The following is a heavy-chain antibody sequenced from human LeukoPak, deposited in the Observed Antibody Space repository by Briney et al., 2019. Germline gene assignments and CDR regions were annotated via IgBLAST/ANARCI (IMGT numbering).Heavy chain of an antibody. J-gene: IGHJ4*02. CDR3: ARSYDYVWGAILN. Sequence: GGSLRLSCAASGFTFSSYAMSWVRQAPGKGLEWVSAISGSGGTAYYADSVKGRFTISRDNSKNTLYLQMNSLRAEDTAVYYCARSYDYVWGAILNWGQGTLVTVSS. V-gene: IGHV3-23*01. D-gene: IGHD3-16*01. CDR1: GFTFSSYA. CDR2: ISGSGGTA.